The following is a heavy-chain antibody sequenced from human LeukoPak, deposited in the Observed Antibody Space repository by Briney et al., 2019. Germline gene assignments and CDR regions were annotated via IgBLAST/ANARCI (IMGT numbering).Heavy chain of an antibody. CDR1: GFTFSSYW. CDR2: ISGSGGST. V-gene: IGHV3-23*01. Sequence: GGSLRLSCAASGFTFSSYWMHWVRQAPGKGLEWVSAISGSGGSTYYADSVKGRFTISRDNSKNTLYLQMNSLRAEDTAVYYCAKGLMSGYYDILTGLAWGQGTLVTVSS. J-gene: IGHJ5*02. D-gene: IGHD3-9*01. CDR3: AKGLMSGYYDILTGLA.